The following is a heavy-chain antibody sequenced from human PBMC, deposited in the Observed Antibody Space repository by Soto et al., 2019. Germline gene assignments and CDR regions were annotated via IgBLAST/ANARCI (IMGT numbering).Heavy chain of an antibody. J-gene: IGHJ5*02. CDR2: INAGNGNT. V-gene: IGHV1-3*01. CDR1: GYTFTSYA. CDR3: ARVGSSWPYNWFDP. Sequence: QVQLVQSGAEVKKPGASVKVSCKASGYTFTSYAMHWVRQAPGQRLEWMGWINAGNGNTKYSQKFQGRVTITRDTSASTAYMGLSSLRSEDTAVYYCARVGSSWPYNWFDPWGQGTLVTVSS. D-gene: IGHD6-13*01.